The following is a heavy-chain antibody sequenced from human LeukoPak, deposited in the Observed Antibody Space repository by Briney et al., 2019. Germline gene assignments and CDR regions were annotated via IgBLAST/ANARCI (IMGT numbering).Heavy chain of an antibody. Sequence: SETLSLTCTVSGGSISSSSYYWGWIRQPPGKGLEWIGSIYYSGSTYYNPSLKSRVTISVDTSKNQFSLKLSSVTAADTAVYYCAREDSGSYLFYFDYWGQGTLVTVSS. J-gene: IGHJ4*02. CDR1: GGSISSSSYY. V-gene: IGHV4-39*07. CDR3: AREDSGSYLFYFDY. CDR2: IYYSGST. D-gene: IGHD3-10*01.